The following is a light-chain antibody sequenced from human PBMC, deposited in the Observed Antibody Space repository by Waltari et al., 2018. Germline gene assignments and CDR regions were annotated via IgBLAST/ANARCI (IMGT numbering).Light chain of an antibody. CDR2: STT. J-gene: IGLJ3*02. V-gene: IGLV8-61*01. CDR1: SGSVSTSYS. CDR3: VLYMGSGTWV. Sequence: QTVVTQEPSFSVSPGGTVTLTCGLSSGSVSTSYSPSWYQQTPGQAPRTLIDSTTTRSSGVPDRFSGSILGNKAALTITGAQADDESDYYCVLYMGSGTWVFGGGTKLTVL.